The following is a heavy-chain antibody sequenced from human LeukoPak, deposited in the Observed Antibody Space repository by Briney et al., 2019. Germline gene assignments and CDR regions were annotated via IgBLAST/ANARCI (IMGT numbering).Heavy chain of an antibody. CDR2: ISSSGTDI. CDR1: GFIFGNYY. D-gene: IGHD1-1*01. V-gene: IGHV3-11*01. Sequence: GGSRRLSCAASGFIFGNYYMSWIRQAPGEGLGWVAYISSSGTDIYYADSGKGRFTISRDNAKNSLYLQMNTLRAEATAVYYCARDTTTWTLGAYWGQGTRVTVSS. J-gene: IGHJ4*02. CDR3: ARDTTTWTLGAY.